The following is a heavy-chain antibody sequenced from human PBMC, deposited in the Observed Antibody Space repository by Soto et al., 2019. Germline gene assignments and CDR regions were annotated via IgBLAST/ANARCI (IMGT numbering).Heavy chain of an antibody. D-gene: IGHD3-3*01. Sequence: SVKVSCKASGGTFSSYAISWVRQAPGQGLEWMGGIIPVFGTANYAQKFQGRVTITADESTSTAYMELSSLRSEDTAVYYCARGRFLEWLRRYYGMDVWGQGTTVTVSS. CDR1: GGTFSSYA. CDR3: ARGRFLEWLRRYYGMDV. CDR2: IIPVFGTA. J-gene: IGHJ6*02. V-gene: IGHV1-69*13.